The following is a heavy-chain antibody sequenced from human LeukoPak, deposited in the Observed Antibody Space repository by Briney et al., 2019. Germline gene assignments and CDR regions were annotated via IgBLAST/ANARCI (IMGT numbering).Heavy chain of an antibody. D-gene: IGHD2-15*01. CDR2: IIPIFGTA. V-gene: IGHV1-69*05. J-gene: IGHJ3*02. CDR3: ARDLTPVLRAFDI. Sequence: ASVTVSCKASGGTFSSYAISWVRQAPGQGLEWMGGIIPIFGTANYAQKFQGRVTITTDESTSTAYMELSSLRSEDTAVYYCARDLTPVLRAFDIWGQGTMVTVSS. CDR1: GGTFSSYA.